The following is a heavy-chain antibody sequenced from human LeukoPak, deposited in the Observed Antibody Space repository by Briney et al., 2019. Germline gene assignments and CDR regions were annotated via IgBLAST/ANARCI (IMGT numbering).Heavy chain of an antibody. D-gene: IGHD3-10*01. CDR2: LHSDGRI. CDR1: GFIFSSHY. CDR3: AKGESHPGHFDS. Sequence: GGSLRLSCAASGFIFSSHYMSWIRQAPGKGLEWVAVLHSDGRIHYAASVKGRFTISRDNSKNTLYLEMNSLRAEDTAVYYCAKGESHPGHFDSWGQGTLVTVSS. V-gene: IGHV3-53*01. J-gene: IGHJ4*02.